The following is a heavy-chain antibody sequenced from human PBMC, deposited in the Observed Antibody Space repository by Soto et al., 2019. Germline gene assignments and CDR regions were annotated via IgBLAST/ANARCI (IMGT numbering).Heavy chain of an antibody. CDR1: GGSVSSGSCY. CDR3: ARGPSGDKVDY. V-gene: IGHV4-61*01. J-gene: IGHJ4*02. Sequence: SETLSLTCTVSGGSVSSGSCYWSWIRQPPGKGLEWIGYIYYSGSTNYNPSLKSRVTISVDTSKNQFSLKLNSVSAADTAVYYCARGPSGDKVDYWGQGIQVTVSS. D-gene: IGHD7-27*01. CDR2: IYYSGST.